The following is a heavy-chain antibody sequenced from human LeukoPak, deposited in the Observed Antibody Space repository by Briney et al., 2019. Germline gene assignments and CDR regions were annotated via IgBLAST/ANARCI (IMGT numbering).Heavy chain of an antibody. CDR1: GGSISSSSYY. V-gene: IGHV4-39*07. Sequence: SETLSLTCTVSGGSISSSSYYWGWIRQPPGKGLEWIGSIYYSGSTYYNPSLKSRVTISVDTSKNQFSLKLSSVTAADTAVYYCARDRSMVRGVIGWFDPWGQGTLVTVSS. D-gene: IGHD3-10*01. CDR2: IYYSGST. J-gene: IGHJ5*02. CDR3: ARDRSMVRGVIGWFDP.